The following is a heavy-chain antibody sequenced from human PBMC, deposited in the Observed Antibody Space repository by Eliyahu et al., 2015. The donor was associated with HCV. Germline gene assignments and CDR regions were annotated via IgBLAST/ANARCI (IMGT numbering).Heavy chain of an antibody. J-gene: IGHJ4*02. Sequence: QVQLQQWGAGLLKPSETLSLTCAVYGGSFSDYFWSWIRQPPGKGLEWIGEINHTGSTNYNPSLKSRVTLSVDTSKNQFSLKLTSVTAADTAVYYCARDGDYVGFDYWGQGTLVTVSS. CDR1: GGSFSDYF. D-gene: IGHD4-17*01. CDR2: INHTGST. CDR3: ARDGDYVGFDY. V-gene: IGHV4-34*01.